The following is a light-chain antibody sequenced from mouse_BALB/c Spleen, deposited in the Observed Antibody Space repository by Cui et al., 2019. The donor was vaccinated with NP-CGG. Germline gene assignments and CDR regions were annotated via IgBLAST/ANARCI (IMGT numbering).Light chain of an antibody. Sequence: HAVFTSEYALTTSPGETVTLTCRSSTGAVTTSNYANWVQEKPDHLFTGLIGGTNNRAPGVPARFSGSLIGDKAALTITGAQTEDEAIYFCALWYSNHWVFGGGTKLTVL. CDR3: ALWYSNHWV. J-gene: IGLJ1*01. CDR1: TGAVTTSNY. CDR2: GTN. V-gene: IGLV1*01.